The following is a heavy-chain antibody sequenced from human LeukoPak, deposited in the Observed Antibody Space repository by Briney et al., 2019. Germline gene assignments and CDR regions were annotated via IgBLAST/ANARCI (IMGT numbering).Heavy chain of an antibody. CDR1: GGSISSGGYY. V-gene: IGHV4-31*03. CDR2: IYHSGST. Sequence: PSQTLSLTCSVSGGSISSGGYYWNWIRQHPGKGLEWIGYIYHSGSTNYNPSLKSRVTISVDTSKNQFSLKLNSVTAADTAVYYCAREDSSGYYVDYWGQGTLVTVSS. J-gene: IGHJ4*02. CDR3: AREDSSGYYVDY. D-gene: IGHD3-22*01.